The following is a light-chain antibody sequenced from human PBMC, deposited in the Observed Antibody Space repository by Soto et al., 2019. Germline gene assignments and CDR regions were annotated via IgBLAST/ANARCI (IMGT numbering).Light chain of an antibody. CDR1: QSISSL. J-gene: IGKJ1*01. CDR3: QQYNGYYRT. Sequence: DIQMTQSPSTLSASVGDRVTITCRASQSISSLLAWYQQKPGKAPKLLIYDASSLESGVPSRFSGSGSGTEFALTISSLQPDDFSTYYCQQYNGYYRTFGQGTKVEIK. CDR2: DAS. V-gene: IGKV1-5*01.